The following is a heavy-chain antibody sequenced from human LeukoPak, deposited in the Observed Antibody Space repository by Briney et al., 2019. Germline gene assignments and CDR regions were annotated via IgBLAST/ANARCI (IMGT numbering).Heavy chain of an antibody. CDR3: ARHHTAPNDY. V-gene: IGHV5-10-1*01. Sequence: GESLKISCKGSGYIFTSYWISWVRQMPGKGLEWMGRIDPSDSYTNYSPSFQGHVTISADKSISTAYLQWSSLKASDTAMYYCARHHTAPNDYWGQGTLVTVSS. CDR2: IDPSDSYT. CDR1: GYIFTSYW. J-gene: IGHJ4*02. D-gene: IGHD5-18*01.